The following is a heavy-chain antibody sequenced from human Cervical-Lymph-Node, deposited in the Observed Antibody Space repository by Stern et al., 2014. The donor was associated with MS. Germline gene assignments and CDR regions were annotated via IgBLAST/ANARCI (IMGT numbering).Heavy chain of an antibody. D-gene: IGHD4-11*01. CDR1: GGTFSSTA. CDR2: IITICGIA. V-gene: IGHV1-69*01. Sequence: VQLVESGAEVKKPGSSVKGSCKASGGTFSSTAINWVRQAPGQGLEWMGLIITICGIANYAQKFQGRVTINADDSTSTAYMELSSLRSEDTAVYYCASPTTVTVGAMDVWGQGTTVPVSS. CDR3: ASPTTVTVGAMDV. J-gene: IGHJ6*02.